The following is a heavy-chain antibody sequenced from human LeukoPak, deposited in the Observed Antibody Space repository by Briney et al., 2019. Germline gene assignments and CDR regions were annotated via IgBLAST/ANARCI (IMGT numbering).Heavy chain of an antibody. CDR1: GYTFTSYD. J-gene: IGHJ5*02. D-gene: IGHD3-10*01. V-gene: IGHV1-8*01. CDR3: ARAPRWVRGVTEYKFDP. Sequence: GASVKVSCKASGYTFTSYDINWVRQATGQGLEWMGWMNPNSGNTGYAQKFQGRVTMTRNTPISTAYMELSSLRSEDTAVYYCARAPRWVRGVTEYKFDPWGQGTLVTVSS. CDR2: MNPNSGNT.